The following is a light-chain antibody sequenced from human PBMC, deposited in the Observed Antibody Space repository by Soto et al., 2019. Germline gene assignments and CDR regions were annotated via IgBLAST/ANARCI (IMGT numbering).Light chain of an antibody. CDR2: LGS. Sequence: DIVMTQSPLSLPVTPGEPASISCRSSQSLLHSNGFNYVDWYLQKPGQSPQLLISLGSERAPGVXDXXSGSGSGTDFTLKITTVEAEDVGIYYCMQALQTPLTFGGGTRVEIK. J-gene: IGKJ4*01. CDR1: QSLLHSNGFNY. CDR3: MQALQTPLT. V-gene: IGKV2-28*01.